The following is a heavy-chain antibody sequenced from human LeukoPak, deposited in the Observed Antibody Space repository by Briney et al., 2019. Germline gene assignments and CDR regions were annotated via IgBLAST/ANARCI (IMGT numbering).Heavy chain of an antibody. V-gene: IGHV3-53*01. D-gene: IGHD3-22*01. Sequence: GGSLRLSXAASGFTVSSNYMAWVRQPPGKGLEWVSVIYSGGTIYYADSVKGRFTISRDNSKNTLYLQMNSLRAEDTAVYYCAREGSYDGSTMWYFDYWGQGTLVTVSS. CDR3: AREGSYDGSTMWYFDY. CDR1: GFTVSSNY. J-gene: IGHJ4*02. CDR2: IYSGGTI.